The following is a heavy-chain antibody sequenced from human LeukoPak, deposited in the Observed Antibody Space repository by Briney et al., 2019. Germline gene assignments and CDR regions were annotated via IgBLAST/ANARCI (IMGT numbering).Heavy chain of an antibody. CDR3: ARDSGYDYVSPWWDY. CDR1: GFTFSSYA. J-gene: IGHJ4*02. Sequence: GGSLRLSCAASGFTFSSYAMHWVRQAPGKGLEWVANIKQDGSEKYYVDSVKGRFTISRDNAKNSLYLQMNSLRAEDTAVYYCARDSGYDYVSPWWDYWGQGTLVTVSS. D-gene: IGHD5-12*01. V-gene: IGHV3-7*01. CDR2: IKQDGSEK.